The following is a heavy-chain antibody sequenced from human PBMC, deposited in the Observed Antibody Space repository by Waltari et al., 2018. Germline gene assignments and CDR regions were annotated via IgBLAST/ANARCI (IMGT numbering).Heavy chain of an antibody. D-gene: IGHD3-16*01. CDR1: GGSFSGYY. Sequence: QVQLQQWGAGLLKPSETLSLTCAVYGGSFSGYYWSWIRQPPGKGLEWIGEITHSGSTNYNPSRKSRVTISVDTSKNQFSLKLSSVTAADTAVYYCARASWVGVSVDYWGQGTLVTVSS. V-gene: IGHV4-34*01. CDR2: ITHSGST. CDR3: ARASWVGVSVDY. J-gene: IGHJ4*02.